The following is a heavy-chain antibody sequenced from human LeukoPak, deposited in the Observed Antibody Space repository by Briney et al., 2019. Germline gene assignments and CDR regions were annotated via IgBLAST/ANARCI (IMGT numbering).Heavy chain of an antibody. V-gene: IGHV4-59*08. CDR3: ARHGVGRGGDFDY. Sequence: SETLSLTCTVSGGSISSYYWSWIRQPPGKGLEWIGYIYYSGTTKYNPSLKSRVTISEDTSKNQFSLKLSSVTAADTAVYYCARHGVGRGGDFDYWGQGTLVTVSS. J-gene: IGHJ4*02. D-gene: IGHD3-10*01. CDR2: IYYSGTT. CDR1: GGSISSYY.